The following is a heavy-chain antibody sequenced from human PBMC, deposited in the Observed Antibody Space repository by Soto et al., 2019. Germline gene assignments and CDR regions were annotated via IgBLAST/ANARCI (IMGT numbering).Heavy chain of an antibody. CDR3: ARGGLTYYYDSSGSEYFQH. D-gene: IGHD3-22*01. CDR1: GYSVSSSDYY. J-gene: IGHJ1*01. V-gene: IGHV4-39*01. Sequence: SETLSLTCSVSGYSVSSSDYYWAWIRQPPGKGLEWIGSMLYSGLTYYNPSLKSRVTLSVDTSKNQFSVRLNSVTAADTAVYYCARGGLTYYYDSSGSEYFQHWGQGTLVTVSA. CDR2: MLYSGLT.